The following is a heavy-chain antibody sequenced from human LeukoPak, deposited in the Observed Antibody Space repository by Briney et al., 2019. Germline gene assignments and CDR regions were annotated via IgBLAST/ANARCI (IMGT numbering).Heavy chain of an antibody. CDR2: ISGSGGST. D-gene: IGHD2-15*01. Sequence: PGGSLRLSCAASEFTFSMFAMSWVRQAPGKGLEWVSSISGSGGSTYYADSVKGRFTISRDNSKNTLYLQMNSLRAEDTAVYYCAKGGSSAYFDYWGQGTLVTVSS. CDR1: EFTFSMFA. J-gene: IGHJ4*02. V-gene: IGHV3-23*01. CDR3: AKGGSSAYFDY.